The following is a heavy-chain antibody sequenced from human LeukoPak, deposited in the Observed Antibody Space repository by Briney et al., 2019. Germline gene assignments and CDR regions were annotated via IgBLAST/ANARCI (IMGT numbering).Heavy chain of an antibody. CDR1: GFTFSSYA. V-gene: IGHV3-30*01. J-gene: IGHJ6*03. CDR3: ARSPRGHYDFWSGYYTNYYYMDV. D-gene: IGHD3-3*01. CDR2: ISYDGSNK. Sequence: GGSLRLSCAASGFTFSSYAMHWVRQAPGKGLEWVAVISYDGSNKYYADSVKGRFTISRDNSKNTLYLQMNSLRAEDTAVYYCARSPRGHYDFWSGYYTNYYYMDVWSKGTTVTVSS.